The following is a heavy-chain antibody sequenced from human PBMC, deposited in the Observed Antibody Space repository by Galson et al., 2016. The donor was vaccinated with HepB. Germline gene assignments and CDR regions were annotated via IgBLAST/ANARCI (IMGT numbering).Heavy chain of an antibody. CDR1: GFTFSNYA. CDR2: VSGSGYTT. Sequence: SLRLSCAVSGFTFSNYAMSWVRQKAGKGLEWVSAVSGSGYTTHFADSVKGRLTISRDNSKDTLYLQMNSLRAEDTAVYYCAKGVGIVSLASTRLDYYYYYMDAWGKGTTVTV. J-gene: IGHJ6*03. D-gene: IGHD5/OR15-5a*01. V-gene: IGHV3-23*01. CDR3: AKGVGIVSLASTRLDYYYYYMDA.